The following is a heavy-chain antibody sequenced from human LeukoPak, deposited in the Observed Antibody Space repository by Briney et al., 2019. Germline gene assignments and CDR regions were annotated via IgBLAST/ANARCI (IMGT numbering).Heavy chain of an antibody. CDR2: INPNSGGT. Sequence: ASVKVSCKASGGTFSSYAISWVRQAPGQGLEWMGWINPNSGGTNYAQKFQGRVTMTRDTSISTAYMELSRLRSDDTAVYYCASSGVATMELDYWGQGTLVTVSS. D-gene: IGHD5-12*01. J-gene: IGHJ4*02. CDR3: ASSGVATMELDY. CDR1: GGTFSSYA. V-gene: IGHV1-2*02.